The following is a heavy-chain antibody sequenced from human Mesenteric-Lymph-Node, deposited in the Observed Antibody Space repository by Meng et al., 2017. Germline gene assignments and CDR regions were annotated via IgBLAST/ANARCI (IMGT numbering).Heavy chain of an antibody. V-gene: IGHV2-5*02. D-gene: IGHD6-13*01. Sequence: QITLKESGPTLVKPTQTLTLTCTFSGFSLSTSGVGVGWIRQPPGKALEWLALIYWDDEKRYSPSLKSRLTITKDTSKNRVVLTMTNMDPMDTATYSCAHSRAYSSTWNWFDPWGQGTLVTVSS. J-gene: IGHJ5*02. CDR3: AHSRAYSSTWNWFDP. CDR1: GFSLSTSGVG. CDR2: IYWDDEK.